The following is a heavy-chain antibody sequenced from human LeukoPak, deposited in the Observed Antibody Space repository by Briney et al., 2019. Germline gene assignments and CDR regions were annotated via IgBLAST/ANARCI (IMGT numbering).Heavy chain of an antibody. D-gene: IGHD4-23*01. Sequence: SETLSLTCAVYGGSFSGYYWSWIRQPPGKGLEWIGEINHSGSTNYNPSLKSRVTISVDTSKNQFSLKLSSVSAADTAVCYWGRGGGGVGIYGGKLNNFDYWGQGTLVTVSS. V-gene: IGHV4-34*01. CDR3: GRGGGGVGIYGGKLNNFDY. CDR1: GGSFSGYY. J-gene: IGHJ4*02. CDR2: INHSGST.